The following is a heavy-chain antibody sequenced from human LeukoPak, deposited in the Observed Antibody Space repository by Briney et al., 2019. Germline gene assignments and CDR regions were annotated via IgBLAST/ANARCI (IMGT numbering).Heavy chain of an antibody. D-gene: IGHD3-10*01. J-gene: IGHJ4*02. CDR2: MNPNSGNT. Sequence: ASVKVSCKASGYTFTNYDINWVRQATGQGLEWLGYMNPNSGNTGYAQKFQGRVTMTSDTSINTAYMELSSLRSDDTAVYYCAREPRRFGDWGQGTLVTVSS. CDR1: GYTFTNYD. V-gene: IGHV1-8*01. CDR3: AREPRRFGD.